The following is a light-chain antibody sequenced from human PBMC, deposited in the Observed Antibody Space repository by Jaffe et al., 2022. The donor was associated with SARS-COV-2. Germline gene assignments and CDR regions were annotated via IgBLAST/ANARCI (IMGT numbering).Light chain of an antibody. CDR1: KLGDKY. Sequence: SYDLTQPPSVSVSPGQTASITCSGDKLGDKYTSWYQQKPGQSPVLVIYQDNRRPSQISERFSGSNSGNTATLTISRTQALDEADYYCQTWDSRTVVFGGGTKVTVL. V-gene: IGLV3-1*01. CDR3: QTWDSRTVV. CDR2: QDN. J-gene: IGLJ3*02.